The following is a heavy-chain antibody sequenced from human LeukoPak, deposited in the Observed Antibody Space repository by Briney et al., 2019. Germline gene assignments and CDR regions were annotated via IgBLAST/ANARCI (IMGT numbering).Heavy chain of an antibody. CDR2: IYYSGST. J-gene: IGHJ4*02. Sequence: SETLSLTCTVSGGSISSYYWSWIRQPPGKGLEWIGYIYYSGSTNYNPSLKSRVTISVDTSKNQFSLKLSSVTAADTAVYHCARGGDYDILTGYTTFDYWGQGTLVTVSS. D-gene: IGHD3-9*01. V-gene: IGHV4-59*01. CDR1: GGSISSYY. CDR3: ARGGDYDILTGYTTFDY.